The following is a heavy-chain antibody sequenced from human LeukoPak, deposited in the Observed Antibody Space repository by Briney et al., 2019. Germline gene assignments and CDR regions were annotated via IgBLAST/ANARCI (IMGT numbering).Heavy chain of an antibody. CDR2: IYYSGTT. J-gene: IGHJ5*02. CDR1: GGSISSSSYN. V-gene: IGHV4-39*01. CDR3: ARRYEKSFDP. Sequence: SETLSLTCTVSGGSISSSSYNWGWIRQPPGKGLEWIGNIYYSGTTYYSPSLKSRVTLSVDTSKNQFSLKLSSVTAADTAVYYCARRYEKSFDPWGQGTLVTVSS. D-gene: IGHD5-12*01.